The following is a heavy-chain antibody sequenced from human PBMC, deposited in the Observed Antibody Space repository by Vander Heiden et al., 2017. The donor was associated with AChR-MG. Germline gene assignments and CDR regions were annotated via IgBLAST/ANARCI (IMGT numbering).Heavy chain of an antibody. D-gene: IGHD4-17*01. V-gene: IGHV3-11*01. Sequence: QVQLVESGGGLVKPGGSLRLSCAASGFTFSDYYMSWIRQAPGKGLEWVSYISSSGSTIYYADSVKGRFTISRDNAKNSLYLQMNSLRAEDTAVYYCASHPTTGLNYYYYYYMDVWGKGTTVTVSS. CDR3: ASHPTTGLNYYYYYYMDV. CDR1: GFTFSDYY. J-gene: IGHJ6*03. CDR2: ISSSGSTI.